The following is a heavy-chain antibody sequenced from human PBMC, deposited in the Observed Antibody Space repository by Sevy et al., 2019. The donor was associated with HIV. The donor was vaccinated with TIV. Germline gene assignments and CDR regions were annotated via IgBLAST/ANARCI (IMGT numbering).Heavy chain of an antibody. CDR3: AKDRHSIEVAAAFDI. CDR1: GFTFSSYA. D-gene: IGHD6-19*01. CDR2: ISGSGGST. J-gene: IGHJ3*02. Sequence: GGYLRLSWAASGFTFSSYAMSWVRQAPGKGLEWVSAISGSGGSTYYADSVKGRFTISRDNSKNTLYLQMNSLRAEGTAVYYCAKDRHSIEVAAAFDIWGQGTMVTVSS. V-gene: IGHV3-23*01.